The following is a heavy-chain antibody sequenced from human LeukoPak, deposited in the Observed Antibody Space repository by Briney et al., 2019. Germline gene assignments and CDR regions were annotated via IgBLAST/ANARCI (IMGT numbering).Heavy chain of an antibody. D-gene: IGHD2-2*01. CDR3: AREPIVGVVVVPAARGAFDI. J-gene: IGHJ3*02. CDR2: IVVFSGNT. CDR1: GLTFTSSA. V-gene: IGHV1-58*02. Sequence: PVKVSGKASGLTFTSSAMQTVRQSRGQQLEWRGWIVVFSGNTNYVQKFQERVTMTRDTSTSTVYMELSSLRSEDTAVYYCAREPIVGVVVVPAARGAFDIWGQGTMVTVSS.